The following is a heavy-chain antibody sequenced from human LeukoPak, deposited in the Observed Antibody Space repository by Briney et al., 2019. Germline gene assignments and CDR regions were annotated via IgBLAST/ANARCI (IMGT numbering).Heavy chain of an antibody. Sequence: GASVKVSCKVSGYTLTELSMHWVRQAPGKGLEWMGGFDPEDGETIYAQKFQGRVTMTEDTSTDTAYTELSSLRSEDTAVYYCATAVHYCSGGSCYFYFDYWGQGTLVTVSP. D-gene: IGHD2-15*01. V-gene: IGHV1-24*01. J-gene: IGHJ4*02. CDR2: FDPEDGET. CDR3: ATAVHYCSGGSCYFYFDY. CDR1: GYTLTELS.